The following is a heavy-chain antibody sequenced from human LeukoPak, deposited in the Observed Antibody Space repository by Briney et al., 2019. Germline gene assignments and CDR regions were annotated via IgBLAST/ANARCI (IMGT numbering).Heavy chain of an antibody. J-gene: IGHJ3*02. CDR3: ARQGSGGRALDI. CDR1: GGSISSSTYY. V-gene: IGHV4-39*01. Sequence: SETLSLTCSVSGGSISSSTYYWGWIRQPPGKGLEWIGSIYYSGSVNYNPSLKTRVTISADTSKNQLSLKLTSVTAADTALYYCARQGSGGRALDIWGQGAMVTVSS. CDR2: IYYSGSV.